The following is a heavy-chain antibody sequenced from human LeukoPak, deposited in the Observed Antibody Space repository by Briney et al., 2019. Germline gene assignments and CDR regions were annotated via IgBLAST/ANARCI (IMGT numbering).Heavy chain of an antibody. V-gene: IGHV3-30*16. J-gene: IGHJ4*02. Sequence: QPGRSLKLSCEGSGFTLRHYAFHWVRQAPGKGLEWVAVISYDESRKYYADSVKGRFTISRDNSRSTLYLEMNSLRGNDTATYYCVRDRIASGRKLDYWGQGTLVTVSS. D-gene: IGHD2-21*01. CDR2: ISYDESRK. CDR3: VRDRIASGRKLDY. CDR1: GFTLRHYA.